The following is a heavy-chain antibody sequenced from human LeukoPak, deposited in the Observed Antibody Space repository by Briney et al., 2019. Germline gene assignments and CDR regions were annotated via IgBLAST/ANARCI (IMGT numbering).Heavy chain of an antibody. Sequence: GESLKISCKGSGYIFSNYWIGWVRQLPGKGLEWMGIIFPADSDTRYNPSFQDQVTISADKSISTAYLQWSSLKASDTALYYCATSLTPVSYWGQGTLVTVSS. J-gene: IGHJ4*02. D-gene: IGHD3-16*01. V-gene: IGHV5-51*01. CDR3: ATSLTPVSY. CDR1: GYIFSNYW. CDR2: IFPADSDT.